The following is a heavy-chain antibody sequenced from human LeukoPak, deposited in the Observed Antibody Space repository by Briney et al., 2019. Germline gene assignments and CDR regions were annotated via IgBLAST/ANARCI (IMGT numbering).Heavy chain of an antibody. CDR1: GGSLVSNSHY. CDR2: LYYSGST. V-gene: IGHV4-39*01. CDR3: GRHVGVGAMKGPLDS. D-gene: IGHD1-26*01. J-gene: IGHJ4*02. Sequence: PSETLSLTCTVSGGSLVSNSHYWGWIRQSPGKGLEWLGCLYYSGSTHFNPSLKNRVSMSVDTTRNMFSLKLMFATESDTGVYYCGRHVGVGAMKGPLDSWGQGIPVIVSS.